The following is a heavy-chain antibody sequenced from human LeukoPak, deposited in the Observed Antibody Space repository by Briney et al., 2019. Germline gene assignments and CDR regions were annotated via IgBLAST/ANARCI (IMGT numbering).Heavy chain of an antibody. J-gene: IGHJ6*03. CDR3: ARNIVVVPADIPDYYYYYMDV. Sequence: TPSETLSLTCAVYGGSFSGYYWSWIRQPPGKGLEWIGEINHSGSTNYNPSLKSRVTISVDTSKNQFSLKLSSVTAADTAVYYCARNIVVVPADIPDYYYYYMDVWGKGTTVTVSS. CDR2: INHSGST. CDR1: GGSFSGYY. V-gene: IGHV4-34*01. D-gene: IGHD2-2*01.